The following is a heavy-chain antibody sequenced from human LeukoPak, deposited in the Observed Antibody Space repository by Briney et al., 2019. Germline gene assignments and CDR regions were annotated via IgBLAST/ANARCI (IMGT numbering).Heavy chain of an antibody. CDR2: ISAYNGST. CDR3: ARGPHASSGLADWFDP. D-gene: IGHD6-19*01. V-gene: IGHV1-18*01. Sequence: ASVKVSCKTSGYTFTNYGINWVRQAPGQGLEWMGWISAYNGSTNYAQKLQGRVTMTRDTSTSTVYMELSSLRSEDTAVYYCARGPHASSGLADWFDPWGQGTLVTVSS. J-gene: IGHJ5*02. CDR1: GYTFTNYG.